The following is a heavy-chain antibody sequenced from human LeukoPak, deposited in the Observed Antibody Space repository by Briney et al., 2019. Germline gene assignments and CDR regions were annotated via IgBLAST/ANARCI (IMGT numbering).Heavy chain of an antibody. V-gene: IGHV3-23*01. J-gene: IGHJ6*02. CDR2: FSSSSGST. CDR1: GFTFTSYA. D-gene: IGHD3-22*01. CDR3: ARVPPYYDSGGYLRYYYYGMDV. Sequence: GGSLRLSCAASGFTFTSYAMTWVRQAPGKGLEWVSSFSSSSGSTYYADSVKGRFTISRDSSKNMLFLQMNSLRAEDTAVYYCARVPPYYDSGGYLRYYYYGMDVWGQGTTVTVSS.